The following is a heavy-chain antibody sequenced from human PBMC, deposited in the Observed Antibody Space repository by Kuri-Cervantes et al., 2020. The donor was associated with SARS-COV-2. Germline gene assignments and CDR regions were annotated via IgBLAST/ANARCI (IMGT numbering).Heavy chain of an antibody. CDR2: IIPIFGTA. CDR3: ARDTGGTTVTTYLARGSPDGCMDV. CDR1: GYTFSSYA. Sequence: SVKVSCKASGYTFSSYAISWVRQAPGQGLEWMGGIIPIFGTANYAQKFQGRVTITADESTSTAYMELSSLRSEDTAVYYCARDTGGTTVTTYLARGSPDGCMDVWGQGTTVTVSS. D-gene: IGHD4-11*01. V-gene: IGHV1-69*13. J-gene: IGHJ6*02.